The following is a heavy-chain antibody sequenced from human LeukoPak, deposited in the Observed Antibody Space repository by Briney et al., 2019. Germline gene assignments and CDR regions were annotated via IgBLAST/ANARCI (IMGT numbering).Heavy chain of an antibody. V-gene: IGHV1-69*04. CDR2: IIPIFGIA. D-gene: IGHD6-13*01. CDR1: GGTFSSYA. J-gene: IGHJ4*02. Sequence: SVKVSCKASGGTFSSYAISWVRQAPGQGLEWMGRIIPIFGIANYAQKFQGGVTITADKSTSTAYMELSSLRSEDTAVYYCARDPSGQQLVPSPPDYWGQGTLVTVSS. CDR3: ARDPSGQQLVPSPPDY.